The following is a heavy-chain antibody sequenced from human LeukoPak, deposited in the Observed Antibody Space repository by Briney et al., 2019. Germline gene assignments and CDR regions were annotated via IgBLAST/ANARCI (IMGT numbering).Heavy chain of an antibody. D-gene: IGHD4-17*01. CDR3: AREGAVY. J-gene: IGHJ4*02. Sequence: ASVKVSCKTSGYTFTSYDLNWVRQATGQGLEWMGWINPNSGGTNYAQKFQGRVTMTRDTSISTAYMELSRLRSDDTAVYYCAREGAVYWGQGTLVTVSS. CDR1: GYTFTSYD. V-gene: IGHV1-2*02. CDR2: INPNSGGT.